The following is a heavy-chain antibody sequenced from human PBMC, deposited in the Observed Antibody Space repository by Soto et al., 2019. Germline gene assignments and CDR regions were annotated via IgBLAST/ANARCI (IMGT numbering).Heavy chain of an antibody. D-gene: IGHD5-18*01. CDR1: GDSLKNHY. CDR2: IYDSGST. J-gene: IGHJ4*02. Sequence: SETLSLTCSVSGDSLKNHYWAWIRHSPGKGLEWIGNIYDSGSTNYSPALKSRVSMSVDTSKNLFSLKMNSVTAADTAVYYCARNQLWGFYYFDYWGQGTLVTVSS. CDR3: ARNQLWGFYYFDY. V-gene: IGHV4-59*11.